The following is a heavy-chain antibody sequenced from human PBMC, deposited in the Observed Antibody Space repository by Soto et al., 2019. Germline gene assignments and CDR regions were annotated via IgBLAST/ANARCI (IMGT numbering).Heavy chain of an antibody. J-gene: IGHJ6*02. Sequence: GASVKVSCKVSGYTFTSNGISWVRQAPGQGLEWMGGISANNGNTNYAQKLQGRVTMTTDTSTSTAYMELRSLRTDDTAAYYCARRLRAIHYGMYVWGQGTTVTVSS. CDR1: GYTFTSNG. CDR3: ARRLRAIHYGMYV. D-gene: IGHD3-16*01. CDR2: ISANNGNT. V-gene: IGHV1-18*04.